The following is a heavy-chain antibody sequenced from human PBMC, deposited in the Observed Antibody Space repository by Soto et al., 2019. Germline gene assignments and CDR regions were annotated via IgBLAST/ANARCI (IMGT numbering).Heavy chain of an antibody. Sequence: GGSLRLSCAASGFTFSSYEMDWVRQAPGKGLEWVAYMSASGGTIFYADSVKGRFTISRDNADKSLYLQMNSLRAEDTAIYYCTKEKSPMDSCYDAFDIWGRGTMVTV. CDR1: GFTFSSYE. D-gene: IGHD5-12*01. CDR2: MSASGGTI. J-gene: IGHJ3*02. CDR3: TKEKSPMDSCYDAFDI. V-gene: IGHV3-48*03.